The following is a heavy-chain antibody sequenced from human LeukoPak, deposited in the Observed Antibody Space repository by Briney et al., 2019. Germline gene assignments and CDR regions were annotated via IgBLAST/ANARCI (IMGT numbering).Heavy chain of an antibody. CDR3: ARGGPATASRSLDY. D-gene: IGHD4-17*01. CDR1: GGSFSGYY. CDR2: INHSGST. J-gene: IGHJ4*02. Sequence: KPSETLSLTCAVYGGSFSGYYWSWIRQPPGKGLEWIGEINHSGSTNYNPSLKSRVTISVDTSKNQFSLKLSSVTAADTAVYYCARGGPATASRSLDYWGQGILVTVSS. V-gene: IGHV4-34*01.